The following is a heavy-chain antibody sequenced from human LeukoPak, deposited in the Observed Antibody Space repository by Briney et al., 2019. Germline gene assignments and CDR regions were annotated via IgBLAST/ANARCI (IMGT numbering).Heavy chain of an antibody. CDR2: INHSGST. Sequence: SETLSLTCAVYGGSFSGYYWSWIRQPPGKGLEWIGEINHSGSTNYNPSLKSRVTTSVDTSKNQFSLKLSSVTAADTAVYYCARGRGSGYYLPYYYYYMDVWGKGTTVTVSS. J-gene: IGHJ6*03. CDR1: GGSFSGYY. D-gene: IGHD3-22*01. CDR3: ARGRGSGYYLPYYYYYMDV. V-gene: IGHV4-34*01.